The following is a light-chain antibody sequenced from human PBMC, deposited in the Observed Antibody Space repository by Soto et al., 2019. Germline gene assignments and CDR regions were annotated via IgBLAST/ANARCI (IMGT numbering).Light chain of an antibody. J-gene: IGLJ2*01. V-gene: IGLV2-23*01. CDR2: EGS. CDR1: STDVVSYHL. CDR3: CSYVGSSTYVV. Sequence: QSAPTQPASVSGSPGQSITISWTGISTDVVSYHLVSWYHHHQGKAPKIMIYEGSKRPSGVSNRCSGSKSGHTASMSITGLQAEDVDDCCCCSYVGSSTYVVFGGGTKLTVL.